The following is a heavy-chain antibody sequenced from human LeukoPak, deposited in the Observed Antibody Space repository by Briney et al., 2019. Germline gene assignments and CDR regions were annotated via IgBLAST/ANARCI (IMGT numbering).Heavy chain of an antibody. J-gene: IGHJ6*03. CDR1: GYSISSGYY. CDR2: IYHSGST. D-gene: IGHD4-23*01. V-gene: IGHV4-38-2*02. Sequence: PSETLSLTCAVSGYSISSGYYWGWIRPPPGKGLEWFGSIYHSGSTYYNPSLKSRVTISVDTSKNQFSLKLSSVTAADTAVYYCARDVSDYGGNYYYYYYMDVWGKGTTVTVSS. CDR3: ARDVSDYGGNYYYYYYMDV.